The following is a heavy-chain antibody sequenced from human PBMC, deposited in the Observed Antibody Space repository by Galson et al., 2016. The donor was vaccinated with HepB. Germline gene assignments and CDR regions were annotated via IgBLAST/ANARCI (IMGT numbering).Heavy chain of an antibody. V-gene: IGHV3-74*01. J-gene: IGHJ4*02. Sequence: LRLSCAASGFTFSNYWMHWVRQAPGKGLVWVSRINSDGSSTSYADSVKGRFTISRDSAKNTLYLQMNSLRAEDTAIYYCARGRDSGVVCAMVFDNWGQGTLVTVSS. D-gene: IGHD2-8*02. CDR1: GFTFSNYW. CDR3: ARGRDSGVVCAMVFDN. CDR2: INSDGSST.